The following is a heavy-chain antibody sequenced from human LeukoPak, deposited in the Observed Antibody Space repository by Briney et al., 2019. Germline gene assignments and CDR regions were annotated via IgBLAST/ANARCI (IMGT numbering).Heavy chain of an antibody. V-gene: IGHV4-34*01. J-gene: IGHJ6*04. CDR3: ARGESFYFSGGSCGYYYYGRDV. CDR2: INHSGST. CDR1: GGSFSGYY. D-gene: IGHD2-15*01. Sequence: SETLSLTCAVYGGSFSGYYWSWIRQPPGKGLEWIGEINHSGSTNYNPSLKSRVTISVDTSKNQFSLKLSSVTAADTAVYYCARGESFYFSGGSCGYYYYGRDVWGKGPTVTVSS.